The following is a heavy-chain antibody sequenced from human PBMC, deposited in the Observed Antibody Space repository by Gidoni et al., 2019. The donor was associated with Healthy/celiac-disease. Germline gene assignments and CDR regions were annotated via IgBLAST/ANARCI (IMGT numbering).Heavy chain of an antibody. CDR1: GGSISGRNW. Sequence: QVQLQEPGPGLVKPSGTLSLTCAVSGGSISGRNWWSWVRQPPGKGLEWIGEIYHSGSTNYNPSLKSRVTISVDKSKNQFSLKLSSVTAADTAVYYCARDKFYYDSSGYYETYYYYGMDVWGQGTTVTVSS. D-gene: IGHD3-22*01. V-gene: IGHV4-4*02. CDR3: ARDKFYYDSSGYYETYYYYGMDV. J-gene: IGHJ6*02. CDR2: IYHSGST.